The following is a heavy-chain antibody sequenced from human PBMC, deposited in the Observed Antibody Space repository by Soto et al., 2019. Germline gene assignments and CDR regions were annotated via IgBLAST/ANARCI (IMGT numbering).Heavy chain of an antibody. CDR2: IYYSGST. D-gene: IGHD1-26*01. CDR3: ASRYGGNFDY. CDR1: GGSISSYY. J-gene: IGHJ4*02. Sequence: QVQLQESGPGLVKPSETLSLTCTVSGGSISSYYWSWIRQPPGKGLEWIGYIYYSGSTNYNPSLKSRVTISVDTSKNQFSLKVSSVTAADTAVYYCASRYGGNFDYWGQGTLVTVSS. V-gene: IGHV4-59*01.